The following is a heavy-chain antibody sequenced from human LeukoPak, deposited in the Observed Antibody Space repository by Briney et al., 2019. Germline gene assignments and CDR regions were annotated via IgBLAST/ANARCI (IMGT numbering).Heavy chain of an antibody. J-gene: IGHJ4*02. V-gene: IGHV4-34*01. CDR1: GGSFSGYY. Sequence: SETLSLTCAVYGGSFSGYYWSWIRQPPGKGLEWIGEINHSGSTNYNPSLKSRVTISVDTSKNQFSLKLSSVTAADTAVYYCARARCSSTSRYHFDYWGQGTLVTVSS. CDR2: INHSGST. CDR3: ARARCSSTSRYHFDY. D-gene: IGHD2-2*01.